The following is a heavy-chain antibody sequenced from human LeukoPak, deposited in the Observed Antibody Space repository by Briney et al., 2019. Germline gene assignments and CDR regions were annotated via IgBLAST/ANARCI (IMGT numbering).Heavy chain of an antibody. D-gene: IGHD1-26*01. CDR3: ASGWELPHY. V-gene: IGHV4-39*07. Sequence: SETLSLTCTVSGGSISGSSYYWGWIRQPPGKGLEWIGEINHSGSTNYNPSLKSRVTISVDTSKNQFSLKLSSVTAADTAVYYCASGWELPHYWGQGTLVTVSS. CDR2: INHSGST. J-gene: IGHJ4*02. CDR1: GGSISGSSYY.